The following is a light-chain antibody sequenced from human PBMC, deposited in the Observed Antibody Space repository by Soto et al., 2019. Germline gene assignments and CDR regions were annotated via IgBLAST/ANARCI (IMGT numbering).Light chain of an antibody. J-gene: IGLJ2*01. CDR3: SSYTSSSTYVV. V-gene: IGLV2-14*01. Sequence: QSALTQPASVSGSPGQSITISCTGTSSDVGGYNYVSWYQQHPGKAPKLMIYDVSNRPSGVSNRFSGSKSGNTASLTISGLQAKDEADYYCSSYTSSSTYVVFGGGTQLTVL. CDR1: SSDVGGYNY. CDR2: DVS.